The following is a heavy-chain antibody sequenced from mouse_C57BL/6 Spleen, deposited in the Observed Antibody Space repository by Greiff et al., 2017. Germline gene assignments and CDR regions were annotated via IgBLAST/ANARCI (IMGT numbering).Heavy chain of an antibody. Sequence: QVQLQQSGAELVMPGASVKLSCKASGYTFTSYWMHWVKQRPGQGLEWIGEIDPSDSYTNCNQKFKGKSTLTVDKSSSTAYMQLSSLTSEDSAVYYCARKEGYWGQGTTLTVSS. V-gene: IGHV1-69*01. CDR2: IDPSDSYT. CDR1: GYTFTSYW. CDR3: ARKEGY. J-gene: IGHJ2*01.